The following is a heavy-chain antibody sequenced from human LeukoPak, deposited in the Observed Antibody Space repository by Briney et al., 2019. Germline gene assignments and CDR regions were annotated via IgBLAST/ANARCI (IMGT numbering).Heavy chain of an antibody. CDR3: ARVNYYGSGSYLFDY. CDR1: GGSISSGDYY. D-gene: IGHD3-10*01. Sequence: TSETLSLTCTVSGGSISSGDYYWSWIRQPPGKGLEWIGYIYYSGSTYYNPSLKSRVTTSVDTSKNQFSLKLSSVTAADTAVYYCARVNYYGSGSYLFDYWGQRTLVTVSS. V-gene: IGHV4-30-4*08. CDR2: IYYSGST. J-gene: IGHJ4*02.